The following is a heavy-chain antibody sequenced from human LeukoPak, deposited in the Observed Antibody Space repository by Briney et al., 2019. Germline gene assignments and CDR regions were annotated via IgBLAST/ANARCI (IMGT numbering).Heavy chain of an antibody. D-gene: IGHD4-23*01. CDR2: MNPNSGNT. V-gene: IGHV1-8*02. CDR3: ARGPNKSDGGNSGSAWFDP. J-gene: IGHJ5*02. CDR1: GYTFTTYG. Sequence: GSVKVSCKSSGYTFTTYGINWVRQATGQGLEWMGWMNPNSGNTGYAQKFQGRVTMTRNTSISTDYMELRSLRSEDTAVYYCARGPNKSDGGNSGSAWFDPWGQGTLVTVSS.